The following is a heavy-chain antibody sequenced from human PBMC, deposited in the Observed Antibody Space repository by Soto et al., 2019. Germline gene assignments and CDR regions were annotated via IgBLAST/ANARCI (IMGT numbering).Heavy chain of an antibody. Sequence: QVQLVQSGAEMKKPGSSVKVSCKASGGTLNSFNTYTISWVRQAPGQGLEWMGGIIPTFGTTNYVQKFQGRVIITVDKSSSTAYMGLSSLRCEDTAVYYCARGEGDRSSVVAICFDLWGQGTLVTVSS. CDR1: GGTLNSFNTYT. CDR3: ARGEGDRSSVVAICFDL. CDR2: IIPTFGTT. J-gene: IGHJ5*02. D-gene: IGHD2-15*01. V-gene: IGHV1-69*06.